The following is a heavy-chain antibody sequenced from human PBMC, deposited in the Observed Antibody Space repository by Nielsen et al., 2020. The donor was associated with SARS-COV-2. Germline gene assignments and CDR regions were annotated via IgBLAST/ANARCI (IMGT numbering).Heavy chain of an antibody. V-gene: IGHV4-59*01. J-gene: IGHJ3*02. CDR2: IYYSGST. D-gene: IGHD1-1*01. CDR3: AKDRDTTGAPTYDAFDI. Sequence: SETLSLTCTVSGGSISSYYWSWIRQPPGKGLEWIGYIYYSGSTNYNPSLKSRVTISVDTSKNQFSLKLSSVTAADTAVYYCAKDRDTTGAPTYDAFDIWGQGTMVTVSS. CDR1: GGSISSYY.